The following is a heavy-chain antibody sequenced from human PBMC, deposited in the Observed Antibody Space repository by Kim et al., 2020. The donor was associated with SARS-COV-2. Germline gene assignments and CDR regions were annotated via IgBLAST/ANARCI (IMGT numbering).Heavy chain of an antibody. V-gene: IGHV3-15*01. CDR2: IKSKTDGGTT. D-gene: IGHD1-26*01. J-gene: IGHJ4*02. Sequence: GGSLRLSCAASGFTFSNAWMSWVRQAPGKGLEWVGRIKSKTDGGTTDYAAPVKGRFTISRDDSKNTLYLQMNSLKTEDTAVYYCTTTLIVGARRRDDYWGQGTLVTVSS. CDR1: GFTFSNAW. CDR3: TTTLIVGARRRDDY.